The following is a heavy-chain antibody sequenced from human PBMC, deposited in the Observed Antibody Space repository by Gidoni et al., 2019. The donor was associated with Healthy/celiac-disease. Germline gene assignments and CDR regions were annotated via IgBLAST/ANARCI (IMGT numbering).Heavy chain of an antibody. Sequence: VQLQQWCAGLLKPSETLSLTCAVSGGSFSGYYWSWIRQPPGKGLEWIGEINHSGSTNYNPSLKSRVTISVDTSKNQFSLKLSSVTAADTAVYYCARCYSRTRSGWFDPWGQGTLVTVSS. CDR2: INHSGST. CDR3: ARCYSRTRSGWFDP. V-gene: IGHV4-34*01. J-gene: IGHJ5*02. CDR1: GGSFSGYY. D-gene: IGHD3-10*01.